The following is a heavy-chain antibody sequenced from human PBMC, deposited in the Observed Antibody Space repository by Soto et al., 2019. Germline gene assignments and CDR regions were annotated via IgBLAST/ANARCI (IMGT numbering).Heavy chain of an antibody. J-gene: IGHJ6*02. CDR2: IIPIFGTA. D-gene: IGHD6-13*01. V-gene: IGHV1-69*13. CDR3: ARDQSSRDYYYGMDV. Sequence: WASVKVSCKASGGTFSSYAISWVRQAPGQGLEWMGGIIPIFGTANYAQKFQGRVTITADESTSTAYMELSSLRSEDTAVYYCARDQSSRDYYYGMDVWGQGTTVTVSS. CDR1: GGTFSSYA.